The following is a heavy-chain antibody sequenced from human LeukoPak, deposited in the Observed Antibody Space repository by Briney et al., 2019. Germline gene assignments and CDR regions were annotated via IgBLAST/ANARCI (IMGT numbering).Heavy chain of an antibody. D-gene: IGHD2-21*01. CDR3: ARALLSDVGY. J-gene: IGHJ4*02. V-gene: IGHV3-21*01. CDR1: GFTFSSYS. CDR2: ISSSSNSI. Sequence: GGSLRLSCAASGFTFSSYSMNWVRQAPGKGLEWVSSISSSSNSIYYADSVKGRFTISRDNAKNSLYLQMNSLRAEDTAVYYCARALLSDVGYWGQGTLVTVSS.